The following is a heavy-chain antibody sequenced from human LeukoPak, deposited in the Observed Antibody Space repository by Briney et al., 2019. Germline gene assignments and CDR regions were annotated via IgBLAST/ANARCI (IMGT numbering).Heavy chain of an antibody. CDR3: ARVKGRYYYGMDV. CDR2: IWYDGSNK. CDR1: GFTFSSYG. J-gene: IGHJ6*02. V-gene: IGHV3-33*01. Sequence: GRSLRLSCAASGFTFSSYGMHWVRQAPGKGLEWVAVIWYDGSNKYYADSVKGRFTISRDNSKNTLYLQMNSLRAEDTAVYYCARVKGRYYYGMDVWGQGTTVTVSS.